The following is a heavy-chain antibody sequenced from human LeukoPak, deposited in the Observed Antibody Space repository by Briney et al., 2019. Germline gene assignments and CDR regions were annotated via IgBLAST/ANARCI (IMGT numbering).Heavy chain of an antibody. CDR3: AKAHDYGDYAGFDY. J-gene: IGHJ4*02. CDR1: GFTVSDYY. Sequence: GGSLRLSCAGSGFTVSDYYMSWVRQAPGKGLEWVSYISSSGSTIYYADSVKGRFTISRDSAKTSLYLQINNLRAEDTALYYCAKAHDYGDYAGFDYWGQGTLVSVSS. CDR2: ISSSGSTI. D-gene: IGHD4-17*01. V-gene: IGHV3-11*01.